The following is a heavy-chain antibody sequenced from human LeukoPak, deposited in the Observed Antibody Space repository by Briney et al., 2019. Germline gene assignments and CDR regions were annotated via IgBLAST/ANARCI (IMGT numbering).Heavy chain of an antibody. CDR3: ASDYFDRTGYYGFIY. D-gene: IGHD3-22*01. V-gene: IGHV4-4*07. CDR2: LYTSGST. J-gene: IGHJ4*02. CDR1: GGSITDYH. Sequence: ASETLSLTCTVSGGSITDYHWIWIRQPAGKGLEWIGRLYTSGSTNYNPSLKSRVSMSVDTSKKQFSLRLSSVTAADTAIYYCASDYFDRTGYYGFIYWGQGSLVTISS.